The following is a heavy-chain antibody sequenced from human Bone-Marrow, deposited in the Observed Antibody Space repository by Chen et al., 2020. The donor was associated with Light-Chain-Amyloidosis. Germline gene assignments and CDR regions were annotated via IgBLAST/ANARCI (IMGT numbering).Heavy chain of an antibody. CDR3: ARGKGYLLEN. CDR2: ITPVFGTS. V-gene: IGHV1-69*01. CDR1: GGSFSSYS. D-gene: IGHD3-22*01. Sequence: GAEVKKPGSSVKVSCKTLGGSFSSYSISWVRQAPGQGLEWMGGITPVFGTSANAQKFQGRATFTADEVTTTVYMDLRSLKSDDTAVYYCARGKGYLLENWGQGTLLTVSS. J-gene: IGHJ4*02.